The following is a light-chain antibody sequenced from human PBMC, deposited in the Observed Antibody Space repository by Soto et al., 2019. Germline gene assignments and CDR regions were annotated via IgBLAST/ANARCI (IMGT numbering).Light chain of an antibody. V-gene: IGLV2-14*01. J-gene: IGLJ1*01. CDR3: SSYTSSSTDV. Sequence: QSALTQPASVSGSPGQSITISCTGTSSDVGGYDYVSWYQQHPDKAPKLMIYEVGYRPSGVSDRFSGSKSGNTASLTISGLQAEDEADYYCSSYTSSSTDVFGTGTQLTVL. CDR2: EVG. CDR1: SSDVGGYDY.